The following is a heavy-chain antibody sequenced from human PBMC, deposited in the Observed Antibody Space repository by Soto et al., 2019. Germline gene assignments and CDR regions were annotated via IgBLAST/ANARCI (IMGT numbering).Heavy chain of an antibody. Sequence: PSQTLSLTCAISGDSVSSNSSAWNWIRQSPSRVFEWLGRTYYRSKWYSEYAVSVKGRITINPDPSKNHFSLQLNSVTPEDAAVYYCARTGGATDSWGQGTMVTV. D-gene: IGHD1-26*01. CDR1: GDSVSSNSSA. CDR2: TYYRSKWYS. V-gene: IGHV6-1*01. J-gene: IGHJ4*02. CDR3: ARTGGATDS.